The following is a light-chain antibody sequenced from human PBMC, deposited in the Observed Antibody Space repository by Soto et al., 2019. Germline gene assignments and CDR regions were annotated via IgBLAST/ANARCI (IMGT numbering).Light chain of an antibody. Sequence: EIVMTQSPATLSVSPGERATLSCRASQSVSSNLAWYQQKPGQAPRLLIYGASNRATGIPARFSGSGSGTDFTLTISSLEPEDFAVYYCQQRSNWPPGSTFGPGTKVDIK. CDR1: QSVSSN. J-gene: IGKJ3*01. CDR2: GAS. V-gene: IGKV3-11*01. CDR3: QQRSNWPPGST.